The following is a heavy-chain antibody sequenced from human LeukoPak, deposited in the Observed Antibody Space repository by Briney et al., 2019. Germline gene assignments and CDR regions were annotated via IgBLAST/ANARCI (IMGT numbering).Heavy chain of an antibody. V-gene: IGHV1-2*04. CDR1: GYTFTGYY. D-gene: IGHD6-13*01. J-gene: IGHJ4*02. CDR2: INPNSGGT. CDR3: ARSSGYSSSWYFDY. Sequence: GASVNVSCKASGYTFTGYYMHWVRQAPGQGLEWMGWINPNSGGTNYAQKFQGWVTMTRDTSISTAYMELSRLRSDDTAVYYCARSSGYSSSWYFDYWGQGTLVTVSS.